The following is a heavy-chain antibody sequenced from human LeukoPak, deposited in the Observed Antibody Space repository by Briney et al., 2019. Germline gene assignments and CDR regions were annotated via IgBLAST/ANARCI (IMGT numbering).Heavy chain of an antibody. V-gene: IGHV3-9*01. CDR3: AKDIGQVGGATTFDY. J-gene: IGHJ4*02. Sequence: PGRSLRLSCAASAFTFDDYAIQWVRQVPGKGLEWVSGITWRCDIIDFADSVQGRFTFSRDNAKSSLCVQMNSLRAEDTALYYCAKDIGQVGGATTFDYWGQGTLVTVSS. D-gene: IGHD1-26*01. CDR2: ITWRCDII. CDR1: AFTFDDYA.